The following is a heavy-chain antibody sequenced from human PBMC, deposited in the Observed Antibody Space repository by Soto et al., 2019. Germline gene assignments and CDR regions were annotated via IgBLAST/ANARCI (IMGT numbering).Heavy chain of an antibody. CDR3: ARGDWYFWSGYSNWYFDL. D-gene: IGHD3-3*01. J-gene: IGHJ2*01. V-gene: IGHV3-30-3*01. Sequence: QVQLVESGGGVVQPGRSLRLSCAASGFTFSSYAMHWVRQAPGKGLEWVAVISYDGSNKYYADSVKGRFTISRDNSKNTLYLQMNSLRAEDTAVYYCARGDWYFWSGYSNWYFDLWGRGTLVTVSS. CDR1: GFTFSSYA. CDR2: ISYDGSNK.